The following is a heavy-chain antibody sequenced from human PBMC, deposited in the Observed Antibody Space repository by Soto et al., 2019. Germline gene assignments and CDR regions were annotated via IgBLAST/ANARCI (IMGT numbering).Heavy chain of an antibody. CDR1: GGSISSYY. V-gene: IGHV4-59*01. J-gene: IGHJ5*02. Sequence: PSETLSLTCTVSGGSISSYYWSWIRQPPGKGLEWIGNIYYSGSTNYNPSLKSRVTISVDTSKNQFSLELSSVTAADTAVYYCARVLRKSRLWNPHLDRWFDPWGQGTLVTVSS. D-gene: IGHD1-1*01. CDR3: ARVLRKSRLWNPHLDRWFDP. CDR2: IYYSGST.